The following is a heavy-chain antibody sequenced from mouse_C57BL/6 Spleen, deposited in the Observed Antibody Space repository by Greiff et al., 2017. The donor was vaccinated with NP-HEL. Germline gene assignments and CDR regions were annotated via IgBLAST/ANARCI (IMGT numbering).Heavy chain of an antibody. D-gene: IGHD2-5*01. CDR2: INPNYGTT. CDR1: GYSFTDYN. V-gene: IGHV1-39*01. CDR3: AITPYSNYWFAY. Sequence: VQLQQSGPELVKPGASVKISCKASGYSFTDYNLNWVKQSNGKSLEWIGVINPNYGTTSSNQKFKGNATLTVDQSSSTAYMQLNSLTSEDSAVYYCAITPYSNYWFAYWGQGTLVTVSA. J-gene: IGHJ3*01.